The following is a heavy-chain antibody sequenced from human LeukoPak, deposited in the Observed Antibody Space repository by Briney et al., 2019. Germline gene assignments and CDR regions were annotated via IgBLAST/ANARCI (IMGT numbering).Heavy chain of an antibody. D-gene: IGHD1-26*01. V-gene: IGHV4-34*01. J-gene: IGHJ5*02. CDR3: ARGQGATVPQVGKNWFDP. CDR2: VNESGGT. CDR1: IDSFSNYH. Sequence: PSETLSLTCAVYIDSFSNYHWNWIRQTPAKGMEWIGEVNESGGTNNSPSLRSRVILSVDTSKNQFSLNLISVTVADTAIYYCARGQGATVPQVGKNWFDPWGQGTRVTVSS.